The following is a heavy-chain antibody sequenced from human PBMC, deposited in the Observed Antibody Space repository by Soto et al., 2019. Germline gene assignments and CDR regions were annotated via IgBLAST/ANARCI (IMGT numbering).Heavy chain of an antibody. CDR1: GDSVSSNSAA. CDR3: AREDDVDTAMVTAFDI. J-gene: IGHJ3*02. Sequence: KQSQTLSLTCAISGDSVSSNSAAWNWIRQSPSRGLEWLGRTYYRSKWYNDYAVSVKSRITINPDTSKNQFSLQLNSVTPEDTAVYYCAREDDVDTAMVTAFDIWGQGTMVTVS. D-gene: IGHD5-18*01. CDR2: TYYRSKWYN. V-gene: IGHV6-1*01.